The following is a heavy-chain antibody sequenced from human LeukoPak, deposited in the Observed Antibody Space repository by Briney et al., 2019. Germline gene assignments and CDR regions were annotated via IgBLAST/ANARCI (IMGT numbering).Heavy chain of an antibody. D-gene: IGHD2-15*01. Sequence: SQTLSLTCAVSGVSISSGGYSWSWIRQPPGKGLEWIGYIYHSGSTYYNPSLKSRVAISVDRSKNQFSLKLSSVTAADTAVYYCARARYCSGGSCFHYFDYWGQGTLVTVSS. V-gene: IGHV4-30-2*01. CDR2: IYHSGST. CDR3: ARARYCSGGSCFHYFDY. CDR1: GVSISSGGYS. J-gene: IGHJ4*02.